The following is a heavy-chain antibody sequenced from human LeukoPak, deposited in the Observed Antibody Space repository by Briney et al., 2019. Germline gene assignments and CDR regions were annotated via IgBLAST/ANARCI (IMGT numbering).Heavy chain of an antibody. CDR3: ARFCGSCYEDY. CDR2: ISSSSSTI. Sequence: GGSLRLSCAASGFTFSSYSMNWVRQAPGKGLEWVSYISSSSSTIYYADSVKGRFTISRDNAKNSLYLQMNSLRAEDTAVYYCARFCGSCYEDYWGQGTLVTVSS. D-gene: IGHD2-15*01. CDR1: GFTFSSYS. V-gene: IGHV3-48*01. J-gene: IGHJ4*02.